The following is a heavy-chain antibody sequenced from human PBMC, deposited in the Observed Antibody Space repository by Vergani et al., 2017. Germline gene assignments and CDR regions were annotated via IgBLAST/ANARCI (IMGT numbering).Heavy chain of an antibody. V-gene: IGHV4-38-2*02. CDR1: GYSISRGYY. D-gene: IGHD3-16*01. J-gene: IGHJ3*02. Sequence: QVQLQESGPGLVKPSETLSLTCSVSGYSISRGYYWGWIRQPPGKGLEGIATVFHRGSAYYNPSLRRRVTISVETSKDQFSLRLTTLTAADTAVYYCARQFWVSQGVGAFETWGRGTEVSVSS. CDR2: VFHRGSA. CDR3: ARQFWVSQGVGAFET.